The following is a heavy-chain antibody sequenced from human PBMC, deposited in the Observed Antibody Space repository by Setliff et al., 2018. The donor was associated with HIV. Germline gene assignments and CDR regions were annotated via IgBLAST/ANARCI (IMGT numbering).Heavy chain of an antibody. CDR2: IYYSGST. Sequence: PSETLSLTCTVSAGSIRGSTYYWAWIRQPPGKGLEWIGTIYYSGSTYYNPSLKSRATISVDMSKNQFSLRLSSVTAAYTAVYYCIIAYSSGWLAPMGFDSWGQGTLVTVSS. CDR3: IIAYSSGWLAPMGFDS. D-gene: IGHD6-19*01. CDR1: AGSIRGSTYY. V-gene: IGHV4-39*01. J-gene: IGHJ4*02.